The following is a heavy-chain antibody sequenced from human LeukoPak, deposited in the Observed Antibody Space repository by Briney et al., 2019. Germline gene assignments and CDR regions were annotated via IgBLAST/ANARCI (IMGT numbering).Heavy chain of an antibody. Sequence: PGGSLRLSCSASGFTFSSYAMHWVRQAPGKGLEYVSAISSNGGSTYYADSVKGRFTISRDNSKNTLYLQMSSLRAEDTAVYYCATSWIQLWFTVELNCWGQGTLVTVSS. J-gene: IGHJ4*02. V-gene: IGHV3-64D*06. CDR1: GFTFSSYA. CDR3: ATSWIQLWFTVELNC. CDR2: ISSNGGST. D-gene: IGHD5-18*01.